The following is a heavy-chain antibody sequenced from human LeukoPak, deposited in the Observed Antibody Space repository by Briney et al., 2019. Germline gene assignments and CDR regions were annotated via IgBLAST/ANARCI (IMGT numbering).Heavy chain of an antibody. CDR2: ISAYNGNT. D-gene: IGHD2-15*01. V-gene: IGHV1-18*01. Sequence: ASVKVSCKASGYAFTSYGISWVRQAPGQGLEWMGRISAYNGNTNYAQKLQGRVTMTTDTSTSTAYMELRSLRSDDTAVYYRARFACSGGSCYLNYYYYYYMDVWGKGTTVTVSS. CDR3: ARFACSGGSCYLNYYYYYYMDV. J-gene: IGHJ6*03. CDR1: GYAFTSYG.